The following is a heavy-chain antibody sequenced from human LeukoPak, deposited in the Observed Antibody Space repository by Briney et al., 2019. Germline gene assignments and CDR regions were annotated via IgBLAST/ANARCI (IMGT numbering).Heavy chain of an antibody. D-gene: IGHD5-18*01. J-gene: IGHJ4*02. Sequence: PGGSLRLSCAASGFTFSSYAMHWVRQAPGKGLEWVAVISYDGSNKYYADSVKGRFTISRDNSKNTLYLQMNSLRAEDTAVYYCAREAAMVAYFDYWGQGTLVTVSS. CDR2: ISYDGSNK. CDR1: GFTFSSYA. V-gene: IGHV3-30-3*01. CDR3: AREAAMVAYFDY.